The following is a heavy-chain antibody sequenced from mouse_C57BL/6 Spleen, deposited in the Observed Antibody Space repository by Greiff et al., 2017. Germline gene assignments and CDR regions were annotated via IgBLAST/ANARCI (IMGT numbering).Heavy chain of an antibody. Sequence: EVKLVESGGGLVKPGGSLKLSCAASGFTFSDYAMSWVRQTPEKRLEWVATISDGGSYTYYPDNVKGRFTISRDNAKNNLYLQMSHLKSEDTAMYYCAREAFITTEGFAYWGQGTLVTVSA. V-gene: IGHV5-4*01. J-gene: IGHJ3*01. CDR2: ISDGGSYT. CDR3: AREAFITTEGFAY. CDR1: GFTFSDYA. D-gene: IGHD1-1*01.